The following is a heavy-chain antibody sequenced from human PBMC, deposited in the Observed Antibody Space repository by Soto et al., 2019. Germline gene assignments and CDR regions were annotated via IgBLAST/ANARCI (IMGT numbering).Heavy chain of an antibody. CDR1: GFTFSSYA. CDR2: ISYDGSNK. D-gene: IGHD3-9*01. J-gene: IGHJ6*02. V-gene: IGHV3-30-3*01. Sequence: PGGSLRLSCAASGFTFSSYAMHWVRQAPGKGLEWVAVISYDGSNKYYADSVKGRFTISRDNSKNTLYLQMNSLRAEDTAVHYCARVLRYFAGPPDYGMDVWGQGTTVTVSS. CDR3: ARVLRYFAGPPDYGMDV.